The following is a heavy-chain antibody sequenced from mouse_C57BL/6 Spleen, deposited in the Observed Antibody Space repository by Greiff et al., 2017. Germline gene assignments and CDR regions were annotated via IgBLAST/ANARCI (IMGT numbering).Heavy chain of an antibody. J-gene: IGHJ1*03. Sequence: VQLQQPGTELVKPGASVKLSCKASGYTFTSYWMHWVKQRPGQGLEWIGNINPSNGGPNYNEKFKSKATLTVDKSSSTAYMQLSSLTSEDSAVYYCAGSNYDYWYFDVWGTGTTVTVSS. CDR1: GYTFTSYW. CDR2: INPSNGGP. D-gene: IGHD2-5*01. CDR3: AGSNYDYWYFDV. V-gene: IGHV1-53*01.